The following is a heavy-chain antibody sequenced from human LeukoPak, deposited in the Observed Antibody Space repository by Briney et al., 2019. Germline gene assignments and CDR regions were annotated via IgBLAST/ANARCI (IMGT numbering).Heavy chain of an antibody. CDR1: GASISSYY. D-gene: IGHD6-19*01. CDR2: IHYSGST. Sequence: TSETQALTCTVSGASISSYYWSWSRQPPGKGLDWIGYIHYSGSTKYNPSLRSGVTISVDTSKNQFSLKLSSVTAADTAVYYCARHSEQWLTRPFDYWGNETLASVSS. CDR3: ARHSEQWLTRPFDY. J-gene: IGHJ4*03. V-gene: IGHV4-59*08.